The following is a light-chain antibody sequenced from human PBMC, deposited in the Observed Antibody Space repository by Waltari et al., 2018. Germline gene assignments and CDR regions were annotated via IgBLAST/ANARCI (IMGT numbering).Light chain of an antibody. V-gene: IGLV3-21*04. J-gene: IGLJ2*01. CDR3: QVWDTSADHLVV. Sequence: SYVLTQPPSVSVAPGKKASITCGGNNIGAKSVNWYQQKPGQAPILLIYFDSDRPSGIPDRFSGSNSGHTATLTISRVEAGDEAAYYCQVWDTSADHLVVFGGGTNLTVV. CDR1: NIGAKS. CDR2: FDS.